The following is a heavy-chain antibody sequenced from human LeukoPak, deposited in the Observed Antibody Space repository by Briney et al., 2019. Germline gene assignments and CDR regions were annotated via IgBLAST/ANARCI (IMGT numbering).Heavy chain of an antibody. CDR1: GFTFSSYA. V-gene: IGHV3-30-3*01. CDR3: ARGTQDYYDSSGYYLW. J-gene: IGHJ4*02. D-gene: IGHD3-22*01. CDR2: ISYDGSNK. Sequence: GGSLRLSCAASGFTFSSYAMHWVRQAPGKGLEWVAVISYDGSNKYYADSVKGRFTISRDNSNNTLYLQMNSLRAEDTAVYYCARGTQDYYDSSGYYLWWGQGTLVTVSS.